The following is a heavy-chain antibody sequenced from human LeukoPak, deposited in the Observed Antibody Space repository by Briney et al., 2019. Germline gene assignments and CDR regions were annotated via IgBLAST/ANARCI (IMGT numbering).Heavy chain of an antibody. J-gene: IGHJ4*02. CDR2: ISGSGGST. CDR3: AKGLPQWLLLLAFDY. CDR1: GFTFSSYW. Sequence: GGSLRLSCAASGFTFSSYWLHWVRQAPGKGLEWVSAISGSGGSTYYADSVKGRFTISRDNSKNTLYLQMNSLRAEDTAVYYCAKGLPQWLLLLAFDYWGQGTLVTVSS. D-gene: IGHD3-22*01. V-gene: IGHV3-23*01.